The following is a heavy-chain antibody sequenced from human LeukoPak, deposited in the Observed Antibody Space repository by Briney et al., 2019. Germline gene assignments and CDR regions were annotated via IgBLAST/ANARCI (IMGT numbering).Heavy chain of an antibody. Sequence: PSQTLSLTCAVSGGSISSGGYSWNWIRQRPGKGLEWIGFIYHSGSTYYNPSLKSRVTISVDRSKNQFSLKLSSVTAADTAVYYCARGNYYGSGSYPPLDYWGQGTLVTVSS. J-gene: IGHJ4*02. V-gene: IGHV4-30-2*01. CDR1: GGSISSGGYS. CDR2: IYHSGST. D-gene: IGHD3-10*01. CDR3: ARGNYYGSGSYPPLDY.